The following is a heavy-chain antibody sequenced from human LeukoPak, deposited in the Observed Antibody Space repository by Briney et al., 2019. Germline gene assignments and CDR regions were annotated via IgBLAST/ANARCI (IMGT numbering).Heavy chain of an antibody. J-gene: IGHJ5*02. Sequence: GGSLRLSCAASGFTFSSYAMSWVRQAPGKGLEWVSAFSGSGGSTYYADSVKGRFTISRDNSKNTLYLQMNSLRAEDTAVYYCAPGGIAAAGGGWFDPWGQGTLVTVSS. CDR2: FSGSGGST. D-gene: IGHD6-13*01. CDR3: APGGIAAAGGGWFDP. V-gene: IGHV3-23*01. CDR1: GFTFSSYA.